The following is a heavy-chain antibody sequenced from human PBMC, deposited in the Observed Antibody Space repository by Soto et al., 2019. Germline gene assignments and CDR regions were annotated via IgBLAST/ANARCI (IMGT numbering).Heavy chain of an antibody. V-gene: IGHV4-31*03. J-gene: IGHJ4*02. CDR2: IYYIGST. D-gene: IGHD3-10*01. Sequence: SETLSLTCTVSGGSISSGGYYWNWIRQHPGKGLEWIGYIYYIGSTHYNPSLKSRVTISLDTSKNQFSLNLRSVTAADTAVYYCASMGYHYGSGSYPLDYWGQGTLVTVSS. CDR3: ASMGYHYGSGSYPLDY. CDR1: GGSISSGGYY.